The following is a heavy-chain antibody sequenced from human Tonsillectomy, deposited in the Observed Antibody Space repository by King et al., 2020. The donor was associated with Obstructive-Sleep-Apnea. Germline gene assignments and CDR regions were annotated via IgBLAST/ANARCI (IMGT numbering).Heavy chain of an antibody. J-gene: IGHJ4*02. CDR2: IDWDDDK. D-gene: IGHD3-22*01. Sequence: VTLKESGPALVKPTQTLTLTCSFSGFSLSTSGMCVSWIRQPPGKALEWLARIDWDDDKYYSTSLKTRLTISKDTSKNQVVLTMTKMDPVDTATYYCARYYDRSGYYQYYFDYWGQGTLVTVSS. V-gene: IGHV2-70*11. CDR1: GFSLSTSGMC. CDR3: ARYYDRSGYYQYYFDY.